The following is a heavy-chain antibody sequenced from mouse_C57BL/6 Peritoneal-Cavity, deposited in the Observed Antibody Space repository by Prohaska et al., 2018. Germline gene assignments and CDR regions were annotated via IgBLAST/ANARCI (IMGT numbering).Heavy chain of an antibody. CDR3: MRSRGDY. CDR2: INSDVSAI. J-gene: IGHJ2*01. V-gene: IGHV11-2*01. Sequence: EVQLLETGGGLVQPGGSRGLSCEGSGFTFSGFWMSWVRQTPGKTLEWIGDINSDVSAINYAPTIKDRFTIFRDNDKSTLYLQMSNVRSEDTATYFCMRSRGDYWGQGTTLTVPS. CDR1: GFTFSGFW.